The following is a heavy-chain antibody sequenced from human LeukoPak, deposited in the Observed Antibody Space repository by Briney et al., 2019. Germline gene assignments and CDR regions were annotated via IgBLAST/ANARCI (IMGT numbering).Heavy chain of an antibody. Sequence: GGSLRLSCAASGFTFSDYYMSWVRQAPGKGLEWVSAISGSGGSTYYADSVKGRFTISRDNSKNTLYLQMNSLRAEDTAVYYCAKGIAVAHGPYYYGMDVWGQGTTVTVSS. J-gene: IGHJ6*02. D-gene: IGHD6-19*01. V-gene: IGHV3-23*01. CDR2: ISGSGGST. CDR1: GFTFSDYY. CDR3: AKGIAVAHGPYYYGMDV.